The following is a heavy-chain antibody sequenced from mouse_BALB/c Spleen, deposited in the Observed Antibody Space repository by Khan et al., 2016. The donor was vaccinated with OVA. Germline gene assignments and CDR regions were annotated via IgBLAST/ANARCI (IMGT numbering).Heavy chain of an antibody. Sequence: QIQLQQSGAELVRPGVSVKISCKGSGYIFTDFSMYWAKRSHAKSLEWIGVISTYYGDSIYNQNFKDKATLTVEKSSSTAYMERARLTSEDSAVYYCARGGSNYRFAYWGQGTLVTISA. J-gene: IGHJ3*01. CDR1: GYIFTDFS. CDR2: ISTYYGDS. CDR3: ARGGSNYRFAY. D-gene: IGHD2-5*01. V-gene: IGHV1S137*01.